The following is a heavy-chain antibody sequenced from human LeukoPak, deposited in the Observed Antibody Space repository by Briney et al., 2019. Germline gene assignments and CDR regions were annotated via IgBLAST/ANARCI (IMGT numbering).Heavy chain of an antibody. CDR2: IIPIFGTA. J-gene: IGHJ4*02. V-gene: IGHV1-69*05. CDR3: ARTYSFDY. D-gene: IGHD5-12*01. Sequence: ASVKVSCKASGGTFSSYAISWVRQAPGQGLEWMGGIIPIFGTANYAQKFQGRVTLTTDTSTSTAYMELRSLRSDDTAVYYCARTYSFDYWGRGTLVTVSS. CDR1: GGTFSSYA.